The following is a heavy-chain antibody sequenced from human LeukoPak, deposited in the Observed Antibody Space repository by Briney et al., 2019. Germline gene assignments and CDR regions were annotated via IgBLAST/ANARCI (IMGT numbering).Heavy chain of an antibody. CDR2: ISGSGGST. J-gene: IGHJ3*02. CDR3: AKEIYSYGLHDAFDI. V-gene: IGHV3-23*01. Sequence: GGPLGFSFEASGFTFSGFAMSGFGQAPGKGLKGVSAISGSGGSTYYADSVKGRFTISRDNSKNTLYLQMNSLRAEDTAVYYCAKEIYSYGLHDAFDIWGQGTMVTVSS. CDR1: GFTFSGFA. D-gene: IGHD5-18*01.